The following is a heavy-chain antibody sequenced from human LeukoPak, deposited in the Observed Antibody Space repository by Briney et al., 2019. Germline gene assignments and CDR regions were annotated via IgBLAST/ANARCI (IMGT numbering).Heavy chain of an antibody. V-gene: IGHV3-21*01. D-gene: IGHD6-19*01. CDR2: ISSSSSYI. J-gene: IGHJ4*02. CDR1: GFTFSSYS. CDR3: ARAPGGWYAED. Sequence: GGSLRLSCAASGFTFSSYSMNWVRQAPGKGLEWVSSISSSSSYIYYADSVKGRFTISRDNAKNSLYLQMNSLRADDTAVYYCARAPGGWYAEDWGQGTLVTVSS.